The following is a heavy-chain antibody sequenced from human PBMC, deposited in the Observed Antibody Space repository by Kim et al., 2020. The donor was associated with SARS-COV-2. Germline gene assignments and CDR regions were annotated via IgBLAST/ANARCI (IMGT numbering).Heavy chain of an antibody. CDR3: ARGVGFGAFSPY. J-gene: IGHJ4*01. V-gene: IGHV3-66*01. Sequence: GGSLRLSCAASGFAFSSNYMSWVRQAPGKGLAWVSVVYSGGSTYYADSVEGRCTISRDNSKNTLYLQINSLIAADTGVYYCARGVGFGAFSPYW. CDR2: VYSGGST. D-gene: IGHD3-10*01. CDR1: GFAFSSNY.